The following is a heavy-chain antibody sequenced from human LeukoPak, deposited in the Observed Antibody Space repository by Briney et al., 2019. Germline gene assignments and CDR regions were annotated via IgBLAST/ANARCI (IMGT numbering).Heavy chain of an antibody. V-gene: IGHV1-18*01. CDR3: ARVWGYYYDSSGYSDFDY. CDR1: GYTFTTYG. D-gene: IGHD3-22*01. CDR2: ISAYNGNT. Sequence: GASVKVSCKASGYTFTTYGITWVRQAPGQGLGWMGWISAYNGNTNYAQKFQGRVTMTIDTSTSTAYMELRSLKSDDTAVYYCARVWGYYYDSSGYSDFDYWGQGTLVTVSS. J-gene: IGHJ4*02.